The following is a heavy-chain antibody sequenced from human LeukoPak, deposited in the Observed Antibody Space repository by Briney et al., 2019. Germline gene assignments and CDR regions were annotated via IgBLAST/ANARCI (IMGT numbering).Heavy chain of an antibody. J-gene: IGHJ6*03. CDR3: ARGNSWYYYMDA. CDR1: GGSISSGGYY. CDR2: IYHSGST. D-gene: IGHD5-18*01. Sequence: SETLSLTCTVSGGSISSGGYYWSWIRQPPGKGLEWIGYIYHSGSTYYNPSLKSRVTISVDRSKNQFSLKLSSVTAADTAVYYCARGNSWYYYMDAWGKGTTVTVSS. V-gene: IGHV4-30-2*01.